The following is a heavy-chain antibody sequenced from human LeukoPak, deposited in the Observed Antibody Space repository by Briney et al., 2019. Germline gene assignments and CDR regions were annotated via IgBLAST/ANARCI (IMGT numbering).Heavy chain of an antibody. CDR1: GGSISSGGYS. Sequence: SQTLSLSCAVSGGSISSGGYSWSCIRRPPGKGLEWIGYIYYNGNTNYSPSLKSRVTMSVDTSKNLFSLKVSSVTAADTAVYYCARGRSNYYGMDVWGQGTTVTVSS. V-gene: IGHV4-61*08. CDR2: IYYNGNT. CDR3: ARGRSNYYGMDV. D-gene: IGHD1-26*01. J-gene: IGHJ6*02.